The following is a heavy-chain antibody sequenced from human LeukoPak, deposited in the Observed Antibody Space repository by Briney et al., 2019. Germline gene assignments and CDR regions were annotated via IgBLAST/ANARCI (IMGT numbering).Heavy chain of an antibody. CDR3: TYPAFFDY. CDR2: VSYGGGDK. J-gene: IGHJ4*02. V-gene: IGHV3-30*01. Sequence: TGGSLRLSCAASGFTFTNYAIHWVRQAPGKGLEGVAVVSYGGGDKYYAGSVKGRFIISRDNSMDTVYLQMNRLRVEDTALYYCTYPAFFDYWGQGTLVTVSS. CDR1: GFTFTNYA.